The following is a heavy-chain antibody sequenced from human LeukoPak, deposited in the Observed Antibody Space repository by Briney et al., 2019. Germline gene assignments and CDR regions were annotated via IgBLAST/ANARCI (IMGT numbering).Heavy chain of an antibody. CDR1: GGSISSGDYY. CDR3: ARDRFGYSYGYWYFDL. D-gene: IGHD5-18*01. J-gene: IGHJ2*01. V-gene: IGHV4-30-4*01. Sequence: SQTLSLTCTVSGGSISSGDYYWSWIRQPPGKGLEWIGYIYYSGSTYYNPSLKSRITISVDTSKNQFSLKLSSVTAADTAVYYCARDRFGYSYGYWYFDLWGRGTLVTVSS. CDR2: IYYSGST.